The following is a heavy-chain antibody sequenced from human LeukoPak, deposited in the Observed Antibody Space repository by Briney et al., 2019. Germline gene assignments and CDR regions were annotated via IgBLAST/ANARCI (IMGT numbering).Heavy chain of an antibody. V-gene: IGHV4-30-4*01. J-gene: IGHJ6*02. D-gene: IGHD2-2*01. CDR2: IYYSGST. CDR1: GGSISSGDYY. CDR3: ARDGLSPVVPNCSSTSCYDYYYGMDV. Sequence: SQTLSLTCTVSGGSISSGDYYWSWLRQPPGRGLEWIGYIYYSGSTYYNPSLKSRVTISVNTSKNQFSLKLSSVTAADTAVYYCARDGLSPVVPNCSSTSCYDYYYGMDVWGQGTTVTVSS.